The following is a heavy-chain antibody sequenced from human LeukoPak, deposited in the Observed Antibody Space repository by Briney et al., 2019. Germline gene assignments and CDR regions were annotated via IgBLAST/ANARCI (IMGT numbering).Heavy chain of an antibody. D-gene: IGHD6-13*01. CDR2: FDPEDGET. CDR3: ARDSSRWSIDY. CDR1: GYTLTELS. V-gene: IGHV1-24*01. J-gene: IGHJ4*02. Sequence: ASVKVSCKVSGYTLTELSMHWVRQAPGKGLEWMGGFDPEDGETIYAQKFQGRVTTTRDTSTSTVYMELSSLTSEDTAVYYCARDSSRWSIDYWGQGTLVTVSS.